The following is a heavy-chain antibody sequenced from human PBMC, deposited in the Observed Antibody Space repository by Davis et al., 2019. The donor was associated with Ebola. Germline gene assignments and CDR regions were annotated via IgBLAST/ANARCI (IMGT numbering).Heavy chain of an antibody. CDR3: AADYSGSHLYNWFDH. CDR1: GYTFTTYD. D-gene: IGHD6-6*01. Sequence: AASVKVSCKTSGYTFTTYDINWVRQATGQGLEWMGWMNPNSGNTGYAQQFQGRITMTRNISTGTAYMELNSLRSEDTAVYYCAADYSGSHLYNWFDHWGQGTLVTVSS. V-gene: IGHV1-8*01. CDR2: MNPNSGNT. J-gene: IGHJ5*02.